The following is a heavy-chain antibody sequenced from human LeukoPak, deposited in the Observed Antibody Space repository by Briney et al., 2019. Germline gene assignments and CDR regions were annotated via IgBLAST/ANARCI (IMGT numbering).Heavy chain of an antibody. CDR2: IIAYNGNT. CDR1: RYTSTSYG. V-gene: IGHV1-18*01. CDR3: ARDGHYAGLDY. J-gene: IGHJ4*02. Sequence: ASVEVSCKASRYTSTSYGISWVRQAPGQGLEWMGWIIAYNGNTNYAQKLQGRVTMTTDTSTSTAYIELRSLRSDDTAVYYCARDGHYAGLDYWGQGTLVTVSS. D-gene: IGHD4-23*01.